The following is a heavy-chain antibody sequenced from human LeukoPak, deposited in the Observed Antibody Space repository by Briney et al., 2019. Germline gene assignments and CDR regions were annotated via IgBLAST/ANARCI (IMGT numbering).Heavy chain of an antibody. CDR3: ARTSHVGATTFDY. CDR1: GGSISSYY. D-gene: IGHD1-26*01. Sequence: SETLSLTCTVSGGSISSYYWSWIRQPPGKGLEWIGYIYYSGSTNYNPSLKSRVTISVDTSKNQFSLKLSSVTAADTAVYYCARTSHVGATTFDYWGQGTLVTVSS. V-gene: IGHV4-59*12. CDR2: IYYSGST. J-gene: IGHJ4*02.